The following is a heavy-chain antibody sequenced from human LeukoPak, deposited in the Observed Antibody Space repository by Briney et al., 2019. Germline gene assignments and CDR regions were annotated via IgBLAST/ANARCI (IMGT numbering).Heavy chain of an antibody. Sequence: ASVKVSCKASGYTFTKYYIHWVRQAPGQGLEWMGIINPSVGSTNYAQKFQGRVTLTRDTSTSTVYMNVSNLRSEDTAVYYCARESLGSYKTVVIVARGHDAFDMWGQGTMVTVSS. CDR3: ARESLGSYKTVVIVARGHDAFDM. J-gene: IGHJ3*02. D-gene: IGHD3-22*01. CDR1: GYTFTKYY. V-gene: IGHV1-46*01. CDR2: INPSVGST.